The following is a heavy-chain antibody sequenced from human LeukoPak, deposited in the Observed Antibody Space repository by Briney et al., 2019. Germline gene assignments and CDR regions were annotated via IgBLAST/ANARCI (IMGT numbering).Heavy chain of an antibody. CDR2: ISGSGGST. Sequence: GGSLRLSCAASGFTFSSYAMSWVRQAPGKGLEWVSAISGSGGSTYYADSVKGRFTISRDNSKNTLYLQRNSLRAEDTAVYYCAKDFIRGIVVVPAAILAGPIDYWGQGTLVTVSS. D-gene: IGHD2-2*02. CDR1: GFTFSSYA. V-gene: IGHV3-23*01. CDR3: AKDFIRGIVVVPAAILAGPIDY. J-gene: IGHJ4*02.